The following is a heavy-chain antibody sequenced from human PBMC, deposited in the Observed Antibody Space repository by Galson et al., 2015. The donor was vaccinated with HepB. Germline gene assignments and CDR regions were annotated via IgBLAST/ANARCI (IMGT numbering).Heavy chain of an antibody. Sequence: SLRLSCAASGFTFSSYAMHWVRQAPGKGLEWVAVISYDGSNKYYADSVKGRFTISRDNSKNTLYLQMNSLRAEDTAVYYCARSGYLGTGWFDPWGQGTLVTVSS. CDR3: ARSGYLGTGWFDP. D-gene: IGHD3-22*01. CDR2: ISYDGSNK. CDR1: GFTFSSYA. J-gene: IGHJ5*02. V-gene: IGHV3-30-3*01.